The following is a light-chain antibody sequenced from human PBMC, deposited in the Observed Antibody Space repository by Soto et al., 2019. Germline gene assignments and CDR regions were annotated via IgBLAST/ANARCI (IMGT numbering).Light chain of an antibody. CDR3: SSFTSSSTLV. CDR2: DVT. V-gene: IGLV2-14*03. J-gene: IGLJ2*01. Sequence: QSALTQPASVSGSPGQSITISCTGTSSDVGGYNYVSWYQQHLGKPPKLMIYDVTYRPSGVSNRFSGSKSGHTASLTISGLQAEDEGDYYCSSFTSSSTLVFGGGTKLTVL. CDR1: SSDVGGYNY.